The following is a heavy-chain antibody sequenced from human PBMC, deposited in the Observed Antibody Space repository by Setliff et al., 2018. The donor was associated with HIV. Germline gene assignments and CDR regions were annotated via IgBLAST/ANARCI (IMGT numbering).Heavy chain of an antibody. Sequence: ASVKVSCKASGYTFTSYGISWVRQAPGQGLEWMGWISAYNGNTNYAQKFQGRVTMTTDTSTTTAYMELRSLRSDDTAVYYCARDRLNVYSSGWGVGYWGQGTLVTVSS. J-gene: IGHJ4*02. CDR2: ISAYNGNT. CDR1: GYTFTSYG. V-gene: IGHV1-18*01. CDR3: ARDRLNVYSSGWGVGY. D-gene: IGHD6-25*01.